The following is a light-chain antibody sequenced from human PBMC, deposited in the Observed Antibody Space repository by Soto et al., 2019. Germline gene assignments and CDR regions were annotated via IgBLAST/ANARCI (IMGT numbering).Light chain of an antibody. Sequence: QSALTQPASVSGSPGQSITISCTGTSSDIGAYKYVSWYQHHPGKAPKFIIYGVTNRPSGVSDRFSGSKSGSTASLTISGLQAEDEADYYCSSYTPSRPYVLFGGGTKLTVL. CDR1: SSDIGAYKY. CDR3: SSYTPSRPYVL. V-gene: IGLV2-14*01. J-gene: IGLJ2*01. CDR2: GVT.